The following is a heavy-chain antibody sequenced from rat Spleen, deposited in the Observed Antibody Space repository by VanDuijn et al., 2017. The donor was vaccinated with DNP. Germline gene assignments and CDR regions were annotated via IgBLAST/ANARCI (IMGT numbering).Heavy chain of an antibody. V-gene: IGHV3-1*01. CDR2: ISYSGST. CDR1: GYSITSNY. Sequence: EVQLQESGSGLVKPSQSLSLTCSVTGYSITSNYWGWIRKFPGNKMEYIGHISYSGSTNHNPSLKSRISITRNTSKNHCFLHLNSVTTEDTATYYCARWTRYFDDWGQGVMVTVSS. D-gene: IGHD1-7*01. CDR3: ARWTRYFDD. J-gene: IGHJ2*01.